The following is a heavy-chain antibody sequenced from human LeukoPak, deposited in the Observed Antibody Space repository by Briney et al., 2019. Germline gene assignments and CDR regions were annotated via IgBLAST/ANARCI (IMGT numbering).Heavy chain of an antibody. CDR3: AKDDAWLQYGN. D-gene: IGHD5-24*01. Sequence: KPGGSLRLSCAASGFTFSTYSMNWFRQAPGKGLEWVSSISSSSTYIYYADSVKGRFTISRDNSKGTVYLQMNSLRPEDTAVCYCAKDDAWLQYGNWGRGTLVTVSS. V-gene: IGHV3-21*04. J-gene: IGHJ4*02. CDR1: GFTFSTYS. CDR2: ISSSSTYI.